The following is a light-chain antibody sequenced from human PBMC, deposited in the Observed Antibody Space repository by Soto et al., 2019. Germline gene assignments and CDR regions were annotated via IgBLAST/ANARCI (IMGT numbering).Light chain of an antibody. Sequence: EIVLTQSPGTLSLSPGERATLSCRASQSVSSGYLAWYQQKPGQAPRLLIYGASSRATGIPDRFGGSGSGTDFTLTISRLEPEDFAVYYCQQYNTSPWTFGQGTKVEIK. CDR2: GAS. V-gene: IGKV3-20*01. CDR1: QSVSSGY. J-gene: IGKJ1*01. CDR3: QQYNTSPWT.